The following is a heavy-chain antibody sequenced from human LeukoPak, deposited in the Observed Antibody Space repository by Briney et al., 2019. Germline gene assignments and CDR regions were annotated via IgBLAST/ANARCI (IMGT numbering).Heavy chain of an antibody. CDR2: IDPNSGGT. CDR1: GYTFTDYY. CDR3: ARVPGPYTSSRFDY. J-gene: IGHJ4*02. Sequence: ASVKVSCKTSGYTFTDYYLHWVRQAPGQGLEWMGRIDPNSGGTNYAQKFQVRVTVTRDTSISTVYMELSGLRSDDTAVYYCARVPGPYTSSRFDYWGQGTLVTVSS. V-gene: IGHV1-2*02. D-gene: IGHD2-2*02.